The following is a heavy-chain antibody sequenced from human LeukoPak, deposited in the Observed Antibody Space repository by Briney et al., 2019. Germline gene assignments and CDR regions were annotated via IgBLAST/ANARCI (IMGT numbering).Heavy chain of an antibody. CDR1: GGSISSSSYY. V-gene: IGHV4-39*02. J-gene: IGHJ4*02. Sequence: PSETLSLTCTVSGGSISSSSYYWGWIRQPPGKGLEWIGSIYYSGSTYYNPSLKSRVTISVDTSRNQFSLKLSSVTAADTAVYYCAREVRGGGKFDYWGQGTLVTVSS. CDR3: AREVRGGGKFDY. CDR2: IYYSGST. D-gene: IGHD2-21*01.